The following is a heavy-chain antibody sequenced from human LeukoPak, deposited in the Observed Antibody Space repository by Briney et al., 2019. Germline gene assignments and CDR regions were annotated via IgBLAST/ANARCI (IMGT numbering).Heavy chain of an antibody. D-gene: IGHD3-10*01. CDR2: IYYSGSM. J-gene: IGHJ4*02. CDR1: GGPISSSSYY. Sequence: SETLSLTCTVSGGPISSSSYYWGWIRQPPGKGLEWIGNIYYSGSMYWNLSLKSRVTISVDTSKNQFSLKLSSVTAADTAVYYCARSPWFGKRSIDYWGQGTLVTVSS. CDR3: ARSPWFGKRSIDY. V-gene: IGHV4-39*07.